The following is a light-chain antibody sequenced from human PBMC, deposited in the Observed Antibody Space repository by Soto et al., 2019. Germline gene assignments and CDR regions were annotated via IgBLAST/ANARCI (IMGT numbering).Light chain of an antibody. CDR3: QQYNNWPPLT. J-gene: IGKJ1*01. V-gene: IGKV3-15*01. CDR2: GAS. CDR1: QSVSSN. Sequence: ETVMTQSPAILSVSPGERVTLSCRASQSVSSNLAWYQQKPGQAPRLLIYGASTRATGIPARFSGSGSGTEFTLTISSLQSEDFALYYCQQYNNWPPLTFGQGTKVEIK.